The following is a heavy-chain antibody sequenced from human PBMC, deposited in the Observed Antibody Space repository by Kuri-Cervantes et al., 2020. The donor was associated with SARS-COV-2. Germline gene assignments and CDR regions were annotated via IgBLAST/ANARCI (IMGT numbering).Heavy chain of an antibody. CDR1: GYSISSGYY. CDR3: ARVSVHGGRYVPRKRGDSYYYGMDV. J-gene: IGHJ6*02. Sequence: GSLRLSCAVSGYSISSGYYWGWIRQPPGKGLEWIGSIYHSGSTYYNPSLKSRVTISVDTSKNQFSLKLSSVTAADTAVYYCARVSVHGGRYVPRKRGDSYYYGMDVWGQGTTVTVSS. D-gene: IGHD2-2*01. CDR2: IYHSGST. V-gene: IGHV4-38-2*01.